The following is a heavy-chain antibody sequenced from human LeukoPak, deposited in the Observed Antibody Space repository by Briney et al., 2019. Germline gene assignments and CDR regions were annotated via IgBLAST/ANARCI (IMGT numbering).Heavy chain of an antibody. CDR1: GFTFSSYA. CDR3: TRVGYIDEGIDY. CDR2: IKQDGSKK. Sequence: GGSLRLSCVASGFTFSSYAMSWVRQAPGKGLEWVANIKQDGSKKSYVDSVKGRFTISRDNAKNSLYLQMNSLRAEDTAIYYCTRVGYIDEGIDYWGQGTLVTVSS. V-gene: IGHV3-7*04. D-gene: IGHD5-24*01. J-gene: IGHJ4*02.